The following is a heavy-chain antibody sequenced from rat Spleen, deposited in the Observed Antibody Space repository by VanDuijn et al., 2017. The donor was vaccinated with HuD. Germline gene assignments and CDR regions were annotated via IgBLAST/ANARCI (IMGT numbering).Heavy chain of an antibody. V-gene: IGHV5-20*01. CDR1: GFTFSDYY. J-gene: IGHJ3*01. D-gene: IGHD1-2*01. Sequence: EVQLVESGGGLVQPGRSLKLSCAASGFTFSDYYMAWVRQAPTKGLEWVATISYDGSSTYYRDSVKGRFTISRDNAKSTLYLQMDSLRSEDTATYYCTREDYYSTIFAYWGQGTLVTVSS. CDR3: TREDYYSTIFAY. CDR2: ISYDGSST.